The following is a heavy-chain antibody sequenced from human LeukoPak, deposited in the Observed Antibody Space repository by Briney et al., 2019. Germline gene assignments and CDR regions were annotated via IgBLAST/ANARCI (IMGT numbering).Heavy chain of an antibody. CDR1: GGTFSSYA. V-gene: IGHV1-69*13. CDR2: IIPIFGTA. CDR3: ASPWAGDYYYGMDV. D-gene: IGHD3-16*01. J-gene: IGHJ6*02. Sequence: ASVKVSCKASGGTFSSYAISWVRQAPGQGLEWMGGIIPIFGTANYAQKFQGRVTITADESTSTAYMELSSLRSEDTAVYYCASPWAGDYYYGMDVWGQGTTVTVS.